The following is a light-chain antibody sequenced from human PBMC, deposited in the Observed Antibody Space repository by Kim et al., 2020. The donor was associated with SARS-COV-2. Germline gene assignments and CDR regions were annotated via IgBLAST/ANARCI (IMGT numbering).Light chain of an antibody. V-gene: IGKV1-5*03. CDR2: KAS. Sequence: DIQMTQSPSTLSASVGDRVTISCRASQSISTWLAWYQQKPGKAPDLPIYKASTLESGVPSRFAGSGSGTEFTLTITSLQPDDFATYYCQQYASNSRAFGQGTKVDIK. CDR1: QSISTW. J-gene: IGKJ1*01. CDR3: QQYASNSRA.